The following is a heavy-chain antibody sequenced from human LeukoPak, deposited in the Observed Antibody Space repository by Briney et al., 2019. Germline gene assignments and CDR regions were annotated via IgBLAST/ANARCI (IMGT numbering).Heavy chain of an antibody. V-gene: IGHV3-23*01. D-gene: IGHD5-24*01. J-gene: IGHJ4*02. CDR1: GFTFSSYA. CDR3: AKDKYKMAAPDY. Sequence: GGSLRLSCAASGFTFSSYAMGWVRQAPGKGLEWVSSISRSGGSTYYTDSVKGRFTISRDNSKNTLYLQMNSLRAEDTAVYYCAKDKYKMAAPDYWGQGTLVTVSS. CDR2: ISRSGGST.